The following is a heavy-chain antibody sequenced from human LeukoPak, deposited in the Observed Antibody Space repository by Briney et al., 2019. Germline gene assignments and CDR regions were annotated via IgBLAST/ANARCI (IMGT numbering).Heavy chain of an antibody. V-gene: IGHV3-30*02. Sequence: GGSLRLSCAASGFTFSSYGMHWVRQAPGKGLEWVAFIRYDGSNKYYADSVKGRFTISRDNSKNTLYLQMNSLRAEDTAVYYCASPLVGGWYYFDYWGQRTLVTASS. J-gene: IGHJ4*02. CDR1: GFTFSSYG. D-gene: IGHD6-19*01. CDR2: IRYDGSNK. CDR3: ASPLVGGWYYFDY.